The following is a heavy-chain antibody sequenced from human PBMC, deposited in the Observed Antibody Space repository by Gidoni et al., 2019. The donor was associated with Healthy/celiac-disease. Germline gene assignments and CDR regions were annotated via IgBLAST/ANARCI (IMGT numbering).Heavy chain of an antibody. D-gene: IGHD5-18*01. Sequence: QVQLVESGGGVVQPGRSLRLSCAASVFTFSSYGMHWVRQAPGKGLEWVAVIWYDGSNKYYADSVKGRFTISRDNSKNTLYLQMNSLRAEDTAVYYCARGTAMKSFDYWGQGTLVTVSS. CDR2: IWYDGSNK. CDR3: ARGTAMKSFDY. V-gene: IGHV3-33*01. J-gene: IGHJ4*02. CDR1: VFTFSSYG.